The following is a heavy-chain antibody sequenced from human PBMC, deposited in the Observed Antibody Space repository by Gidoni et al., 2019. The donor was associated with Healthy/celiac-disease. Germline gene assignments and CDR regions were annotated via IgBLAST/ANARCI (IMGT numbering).Heavy chain of an antibody. V-gene: IGHV4-34*01. J-gene: IGHJ4*02. Sequence: QVQLQQWGAGLLKPSETLSLTCAVYGGSFSGYYWSWIRQPPGKGLEWIGEINHGGSTNYNPSLKSRVTISVDTSKNQFSLKLSSVTAADTAVYYCARGLFYYGDHLDYWGQGTLVTVSS. CDR1: GGSFSGYY. CDR2: INHGGST. CDR3: ARGLFYYGDHLDY. D-gene: IGHD4-17*01.